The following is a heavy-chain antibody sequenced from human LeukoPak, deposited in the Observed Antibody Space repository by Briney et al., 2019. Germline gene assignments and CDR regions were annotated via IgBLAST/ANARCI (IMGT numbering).Heavy chain of an antibody. CDR1: GFTFSSYG. V-gene: IGHV3-30*02. Sequence: PGGSLRLSCAASGFTFSSYGMHWVRQAPGTGREWVAVIWYDGNDKYYPDSVKGRFTTSRDSSKNTLYLQMNSLRAEDTAVYYCAKDPLQYGSGSYYFDYWGQGTLVTVSS. CDR3: AKDPLQYGSGSYYFDY. D-gene: IGHD3-10*01. J-gene: IGHJ4*02. CDR2: IWYDGNDK.